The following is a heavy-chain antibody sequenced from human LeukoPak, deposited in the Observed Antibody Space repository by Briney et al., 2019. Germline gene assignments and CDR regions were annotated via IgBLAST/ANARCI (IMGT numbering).Heavy chain of an antibody. Sequence: GGSLRLSCVGSGLTFSGFELNWVRQAPGKGLEWVSYIRHDGSTKTYADSVKGRFTISRDDAENSLYLQMNSLRAEDTAIYYCAGRFRDWGQGILVTVSS. CDR2: IRHDGSTK. J-gene: IGHJ4*02. CDR1: GLTFSGFE. CDR3: AGRFRD. D-gene: IGHD5-24*01. V-gene: IGHV3-48*03.